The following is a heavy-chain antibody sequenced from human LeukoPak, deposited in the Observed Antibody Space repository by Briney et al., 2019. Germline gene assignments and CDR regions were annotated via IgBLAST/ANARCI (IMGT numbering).Heavy chain of an antibody. CDR2: INHSGST. CDR1: GGSISSYY. D-gene: IGHD3-16*01. CDR3: ARVHLHYVGY. V-gene: IGHV4-34*01. Sequence: TSETLSLTCTVSGGSISSYYWSWIRQPPGKGLEWIGEINHSGSTYYNPSLKSRVTISVDTSKNQFSLKLSSVTAADTAVYYCARVHLHYVGYWGQGTLVTVSS. J-gene: IGHJ4*02.